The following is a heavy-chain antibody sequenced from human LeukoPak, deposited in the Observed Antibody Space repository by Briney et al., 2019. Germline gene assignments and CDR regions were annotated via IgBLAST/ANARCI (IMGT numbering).Heavy chain of an antibody. Sequence: GGSLRLSCAASGFTFNTYWMHWVRQAPGKGLVWVSPINPDGTVATYADSVKGRFTISRDNAKNTLYLQMNSLKAEDTAVYYCVRDSPSGFFDLWGRGTLVTVSS. CDR1: GFTFNTYW. J-gene: IGHJ2*01. CDR2: INPDGTVA. CDR3: VRDSPSGFFDL. D-gene: IGHD6-19*01. V-gene: IGHV3-74*01.